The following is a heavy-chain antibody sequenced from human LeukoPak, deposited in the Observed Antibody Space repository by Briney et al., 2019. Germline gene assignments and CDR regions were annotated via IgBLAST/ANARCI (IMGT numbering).Heavy chain of an antibody. J-gene: IGHJ5*02. D-gene: IGHD1-26*01. CDR1: GYTFTSYG. V-gene: IGHV1-18*01. Sequence: ASVKASCKASGYTFTSYGISWVRQAPGQGLEWMGWISAYNGNTNYAQKLQGRVTMTTDTSTSTAYMELRSLRSDDTAVYYCARSIGSYSPNWFDPWGQGTLVTVSS. CDR3: ARSIGSYSPNWFDP. CDR2: ISAYNGNT.